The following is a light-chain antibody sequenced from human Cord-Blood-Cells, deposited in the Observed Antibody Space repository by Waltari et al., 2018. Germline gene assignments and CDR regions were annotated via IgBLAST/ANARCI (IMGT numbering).Light chain of an antibody. CDR3: SSYTSSSPV. CDR2: DVS. CDR1: SSDVGGYNY. J-gene: IGLJ3*02. Sequence: QSALTQPASVSGSPGQSITIPCTGTSSDVGGYNYVSWYQQHPGKAPKLMIYDVSNRPSGVSNLFSGSKSGNTASLTISGLQAEDEADYYCSSYTSSSPVFGGGTKLTVL. V-gene: IGLV2-14*03.